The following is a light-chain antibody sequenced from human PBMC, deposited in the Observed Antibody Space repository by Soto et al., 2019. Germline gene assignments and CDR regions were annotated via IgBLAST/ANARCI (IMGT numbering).Light chain of an antibody. CDR2: DTS. V-gene: IGKV3-20*01. J-gene: IGKJ1*01. Sequence: EIVLTQSPGTLSLSPGERATLSCRTSQTLSSSFLAWYQQTPGQAPRLLIYDTSTWAIDIPDRFSGSGSGTDFTLTISRLEPEDFAGYYCQQYGYLGTFGQGTKVEFK. CDR3: QQYGYLGT. CDR1: QTLSSSF.